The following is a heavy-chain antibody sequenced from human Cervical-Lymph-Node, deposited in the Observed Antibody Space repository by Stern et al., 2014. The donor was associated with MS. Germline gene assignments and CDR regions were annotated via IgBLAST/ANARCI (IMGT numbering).Heavy chain of an antibody. Sequence: QLVQSGAEVKMPGASVKVSCKASGYTFTNYYLHWVRQAPGQGLEWMGIINPSGGSASYAQKFQGRVTMTRDTSTSTVYMELSSLRSEDTAVYYCVGGHTFDYWGQGTLVTVSS. CDR3: VGGHTFDY. V-gene: IGHV1-46*01. J-gene: IGHJ4*02. CDR1: GYTFTNYY. CDR2: INPSGGSA.